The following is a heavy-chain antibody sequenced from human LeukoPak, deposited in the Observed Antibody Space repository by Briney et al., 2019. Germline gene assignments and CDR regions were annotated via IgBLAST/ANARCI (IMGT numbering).Heavy chain of an antibody. Sequence: GGSLRLSCAASGFTFSNAWMSWVRQAPGKGLEWVGRIKSKTDGGTTDYAAPVKGRSTISRDDSKNTLYLQMNSLKTEDTAVYYCTTPYYDILTGYDWGAFDYWGQGTLVTVSS. CDR3: TTPYYDILTGYDWGAFDY. CDR1: GFTFSNAW. J-gene: IGHJ4*02. V-gene: IGHV3-15*01. CDR2: IKSKTDGGTT. D-gene: IGHD3-9*01.